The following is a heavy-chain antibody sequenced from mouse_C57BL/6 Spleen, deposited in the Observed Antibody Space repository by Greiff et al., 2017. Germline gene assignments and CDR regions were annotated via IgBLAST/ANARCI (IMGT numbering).Heavy chain of an antibody. CDR2: IYPGDGDT. CDR1: GYAFSSSW. D-gene: IGHD1-1*01. J-gene: IGHJ2*01. V-gene: IGHV1-82*01. CDR3: ARSLITTVVAPFLDY. Sequence: QVQLQQSGPELVKPGASVKISCKASGYAFSSSWMNWVKQRPGKGLEWIGRIYPGDGDTNYNGKFKGKATLTADKYSSTAYMQLSSLTSEDSAVYFCARSLITTVVAPFLDYWGQGTTLTVSS.